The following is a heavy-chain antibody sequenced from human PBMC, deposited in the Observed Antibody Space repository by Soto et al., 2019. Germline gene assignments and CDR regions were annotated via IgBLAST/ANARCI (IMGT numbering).Heavy chain of an antibody. CDR1: GYTFTSYY. V-gene: IGHV1-46*01. D-gene: IGHD3-3*01. Sequence: ASVKVSCKASGYTFTSYYMHWVRQAPGQGLEWMGIINPSGGSTSCAQKFQGRVTMTRDTSTSTVYMELSSLRSEDTAVYYCARGTMSIFGVVIIRSGYFDYWGQGTLVTVSS. CDR3: ARGTMSIFGVVIIRSGYFDY. CDR2: INPSGGST. J-gene: IGHJ4*02.